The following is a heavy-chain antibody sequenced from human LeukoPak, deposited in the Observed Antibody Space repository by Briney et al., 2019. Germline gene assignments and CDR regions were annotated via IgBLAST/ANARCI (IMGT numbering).Heavy chain of an antibody. CDR3: ARPSITIFGVGPLTS. CDR2: IYTSGST. V-gene: IGHV4-4*07. D-gene: IGHD3-3*01. CDR1: GGSISSYY. J-gene: IGHJ4*02. Sequence: SETLSLTCTVSGGSISSYYWSWIRQPAGKGLEWIGRIYTSGSTNYNPSLKSRVTISVDTSKNQFSLKLSSVTAADTAVYYCARPSITIFGVGPLTSWGQGTLVTVSS.